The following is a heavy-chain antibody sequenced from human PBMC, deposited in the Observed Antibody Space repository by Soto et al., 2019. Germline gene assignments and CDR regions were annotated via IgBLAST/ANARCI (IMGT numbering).Heavy chain of an antibody. CDR1: GYTFTNYW. J-gene: IGHJ4*02. CDR2: IDPSDSYT. CDR3: ARGYSSTWYEDY. V-gene: IGHV5-10-1*01. D-gene: IGHD6-13*01. Sequence: PGKSLKISCQGSGYTFTNYWITWVRQMPGKGLEWLGRIDPSDSYTNYSPSFQGRVTISADRSISTAYLQWSSLKASDTAIYYCARGYSSTWYEDYWGQGTLVTVSS.